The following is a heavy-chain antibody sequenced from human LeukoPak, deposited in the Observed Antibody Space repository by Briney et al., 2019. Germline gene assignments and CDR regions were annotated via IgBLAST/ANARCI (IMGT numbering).Heavy chain of an antibody. D-gene: IGHD5-18*01. Sequence: ASVKVSCKVSGYTLTELSMHWVRQPPGKGREWMGGFDPEDGETIYAQKFQGRVTMTEDTSTDTAYMELSSLRSEDTAVYYCATELRYSYGYPNYYYGMDVWGKGTTVTVSS. CDR2: FDPEDGET. CDR3: ATELRYSYGYPNYYYGMDV. J-gene: IGHJ6*04. CDR1: GYTLTELS. V-gene: IGHV1-24*01.